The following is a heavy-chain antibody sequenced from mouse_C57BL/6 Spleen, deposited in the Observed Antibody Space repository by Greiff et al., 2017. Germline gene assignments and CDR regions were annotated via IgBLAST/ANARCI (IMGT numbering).Heavy chain of an antibody. CDR1: GYTFTDYE. CDR3: TRPRWFAY. CDR2: IDPETGGT. J-gene: IGHJ3*01. Sequence: VQLVESGAELVRPGASVTLSCKASGYTFTDYEMHWVKQTPVHGLEWIGAIDPETGGTAYNQKFKGKAILTADKSSSTAYMELRSLTSEDSAVYYCTRPRWFAYWGQGTLVTVSA. V-gene: IGHV1-15*01.